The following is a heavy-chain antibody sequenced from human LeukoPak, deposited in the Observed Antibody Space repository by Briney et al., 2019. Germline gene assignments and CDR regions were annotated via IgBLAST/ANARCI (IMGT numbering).Heavy chain of an antibody. CDR3: ARGISGSYYYYYMDV. D-gene: IGHD1-26*01. J-gene: IGHJ6*03. Sequence: SVKVSCKASGGTFSSYAISCVRQAPGQGLECMGGIIPIFGTANYAQKFQGRVTITTDESTSTAYMELSSLRSEDTAVYYCARGISGSYYYYYMDVWGKGTTVTVSS. V-gene: IGHV1-69*05. CDR1: GGTFSSYA. CDR2: IIPIFGTA.